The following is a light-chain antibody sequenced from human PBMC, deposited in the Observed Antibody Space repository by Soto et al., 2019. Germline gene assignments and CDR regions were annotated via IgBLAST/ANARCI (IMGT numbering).Light chain of an antibody. CDR1: SSNIGAGYD. J-gene: IGLJ2*01. Sequence: QSVLTPPPSVSGAPGQRVPISCTGSSSNIGAGYDVHWYQQLPGTAPKLLIYGNSNRPSGVPDRFSGSKSGASASLAITGLQAEDEADYYCQSYDSRRSGLVVFGGGTKLTVL. CDR2: GNS. CDR3: QSYDSRRSGLVV. V-gene: IGLV1-40*01.